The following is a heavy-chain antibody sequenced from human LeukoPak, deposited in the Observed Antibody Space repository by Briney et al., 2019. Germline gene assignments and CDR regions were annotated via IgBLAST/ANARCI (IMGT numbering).Heavy chain of an antibody. CDR3: GRINEADSD. J-gene: IGHJ4*02. V-gene: IGHV3-74*01. CDR2: INSDGTAT. Sequence: GGSLRLSCAVSGFTFSTYWMHWVRQAPGKGLVWVSRINSDGTATHYADSAQGRFIISRDNAKNTLYLQMNSLRVEDTAVYYGGRINEADSDWGQGALVTVSS. CDR1: GFTFSTYW. D-gene: IGHD1-1*01.